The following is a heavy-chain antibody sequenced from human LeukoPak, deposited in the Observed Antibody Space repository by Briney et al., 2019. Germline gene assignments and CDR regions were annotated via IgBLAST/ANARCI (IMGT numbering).Heavy chain of an antibody. V-gene: IGHV3-74*01. CDR2: INSDGSST. CDR3: ALYVWGSYRAFDP. J-gene: IGHJ5*02. CDR1: GFTFSSYW. D-gene: IGHD3-16*02. Sequence: PGGPLRLSCAASGFTFSSYWMHWVRKAPGKGLVWVSRINSDGSSTSYADSVKGRFTISRDNAKNTLYLQMNSLRAEDTAVYYCALYVWGSYRAFDPWGQGTLVTVSS.